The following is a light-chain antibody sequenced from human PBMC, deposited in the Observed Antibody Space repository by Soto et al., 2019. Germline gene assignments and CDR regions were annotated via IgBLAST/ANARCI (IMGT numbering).Light chain of an antibody. CDR2: ATS. CDR1: QDISNY. J-gene: IGKJ1*01. Sequence: DIQMTQSPSSLSASVGDRVTITCQASQDISNYLNWYQQKPGKAPKFLIYATSTLQSGVPSRFSGSGSGTEFTLTISSLQPDDFATYYCQHYNSYSEAFGQGTK. V-gene: IGKV1-16*01. CDR3: QHYNSYSEA.